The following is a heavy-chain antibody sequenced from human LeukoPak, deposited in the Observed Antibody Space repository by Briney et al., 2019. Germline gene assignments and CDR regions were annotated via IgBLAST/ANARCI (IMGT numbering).Heavy chain of an antibody. J-gene: IGHJ4*02. D-gene: IGHD2-15*01. V-gene: IGHV3-23*01. CDR3: AKQRSEVVVAATNY. Sequence: GGSLRLSCAASGFTFSSYAMSWVRQAPGKGLEWVSAISGSGGNTYYADSVNGRFTISRDNSQNTLYLQMNSLRAEDTAVYYCAKQRSEVVVAATNYWGQGTLVTVSS. CDR1: GFTFSSYA. CDR2: ISGSGGNT.